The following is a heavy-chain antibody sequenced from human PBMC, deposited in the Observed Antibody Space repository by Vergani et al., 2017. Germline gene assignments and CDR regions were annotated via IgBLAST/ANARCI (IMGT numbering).Heavy chain of an antibody. CDR2: ISGSGGST. J-gene: IGHJ4*02. V-gene: IGHV3-23*04. D-gene: IGHD2-2*01. CDR3: ARDFDGGSMVVVPAATGGFDY. Sequence: VQLVESGGGVVQPGRSLRLSCAASGFTFSSYAMSWVRQAPGKGLEWVSAISGSGGSTYYADSVKGRFTISRDNSKNTLYLQMNSLRAEETAVYYCARDFDGGSMVVVPAATGGFDYWGQGTLVTVSS. CDR1: GFTFSSYA.